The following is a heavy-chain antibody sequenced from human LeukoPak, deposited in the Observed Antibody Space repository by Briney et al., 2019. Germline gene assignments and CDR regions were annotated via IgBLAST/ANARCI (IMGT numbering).Heavy chain of an antibody. CDR2: ISSSGSTI. V-gene: IGHV3-11*01. Sequence: PGGSLRLSCAASGFTFSDYYMSWIRQAPGKGLEWVSYISSSGSTIYYADSGKGRFAISRDNAKNSMYLQMNSLRAEDTDVYYCARAPKDSSSWYLQGYYFDYWGQGTLITVSS. D-gene: IGHD6-13*01. CDR3: ARAPKDSSSWYLQGYYFDY. J-gene: IGHJ4*02. CDR1: GFTFSDYY.